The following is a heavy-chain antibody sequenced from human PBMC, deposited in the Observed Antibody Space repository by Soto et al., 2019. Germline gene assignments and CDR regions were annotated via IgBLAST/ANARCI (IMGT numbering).Heavy chain of an antibody. V-gene: IGHV1-69*04. CDR1: GGTFSTYT. CDR3: AREAGTINWFDP. D-gene: IGHD1-1*01. J-gene: IGHJ5*02. CDR2: IIPIIGII. Sequence: GASVKVSCKASGGTFSTYTITWVRQAPGQGLEWMGRIIPIIGIINYAQKFQGRVTISADKSTSTAYMELSSLRSEDTAVYYCAREAGTINWFDPWGQGTLVTVSS.